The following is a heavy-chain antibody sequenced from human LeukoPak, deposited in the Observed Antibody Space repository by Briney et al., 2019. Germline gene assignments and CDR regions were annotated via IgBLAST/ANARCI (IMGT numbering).Heavy chain of an antibody. V-gene: IGHV4-61*02. CDR1: GGSISSGSYY. Sequence: PSETLSLTCTVSGGSISSGSYYWSWIRQPAGKGLEWIGRIYTSGSTNYNPSLKSRVTISVDTSKNQFSLKLSSVTAADTAVYYCARDAEDGFDPWGQGTLVTVSS. CDR2: IYTSGST. D-gene: IGHD2-15*01. J-gene: IGHJ5*02. CDR3: ARDAEDGFDP.